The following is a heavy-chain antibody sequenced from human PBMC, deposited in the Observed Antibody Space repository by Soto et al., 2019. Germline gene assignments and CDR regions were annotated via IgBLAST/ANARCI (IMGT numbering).Heavy chain of an antibody. Sequence: SETLSLTCAVYGGSFSGYYWSWIRQPPGKGLEWIGEISHSGSTNYNPSLKSRVTISVDTSKNQFSLKLSSVTAADTAVYYCARLLAARPDYWGQGTLVTVSS. CDR1: GGSFSGYY. D-gene: IGHD6-6*01. CDR3: ARLLAARPDY. J-gene: IGHJ4*02. CDR2: ISHSGST. V-gene: IGHV4-34*01.